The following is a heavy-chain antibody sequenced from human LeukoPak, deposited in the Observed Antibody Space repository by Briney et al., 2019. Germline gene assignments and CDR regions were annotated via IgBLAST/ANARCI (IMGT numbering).Heavy chain of an antibody. Sequence: SETLSLTCAVYGGSFSGYYWSWIRQPPGKGLEWIGEINHSGSTNYNPSLKSRVTISVDTSKNRFSLKLSSVTAADTAVYYCARDSSSSGPWGQGTLVTVSS. V-gene: IGHV4-34*01. CDR1: GGSFSGYY. J-gene: IGHJ5*02. CDR3: ARDSSSSGP. CDR2: INHSGST. D-gene: IGHD6-6*01.